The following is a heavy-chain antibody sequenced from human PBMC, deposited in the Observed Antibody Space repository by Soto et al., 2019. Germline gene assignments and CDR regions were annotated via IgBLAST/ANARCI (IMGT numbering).Heavy chain of an antibody. V-gene: IGHV3-33*01. CDR2: IWQDGNNK. D-gene: IGHD3-16*01. Sequence: QVQLVESGGGVVQPGQSLRLSCAASGFTVSNYGMHWVRQAPGKGLEWVAVIWQDGNNKYYRDSVKGRFTISRDNSKNTLELQRSSLRGEDTAVYYWAGGEGWTDEAFDIWGQGTMVTVSS. J-gene: IGHJ3*02. CDR3: AGGEGWTDEAFDI. CDR1: GFTVSNYG.